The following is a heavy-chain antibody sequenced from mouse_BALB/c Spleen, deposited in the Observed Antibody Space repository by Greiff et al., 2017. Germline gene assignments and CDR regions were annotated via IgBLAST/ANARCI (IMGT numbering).Heavy chain of an antibody. CDR1: GYSFTGYF. CDR2: INPYNGDT. V-gene: IGHV1-20*02. Sequence: EVKLQQSGPELVKPGASVKISCKASGYSFTGYFMNWVMQSHGKSLEWIGRINPYNGDTFYNQKFKGKATLTVDKSSSTAHMELRSLASEDSAVYYCARGGGNSFAYWGQGTLVTVSA. J-gene: IGHJ3*01. CDR3: ARGGGNSFAY. D-gene: IGHD1-3*01.